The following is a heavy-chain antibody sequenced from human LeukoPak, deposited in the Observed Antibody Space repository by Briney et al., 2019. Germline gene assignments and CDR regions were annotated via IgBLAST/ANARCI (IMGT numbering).Heavy chain of an antibody. V-gene: IGHV3-23*01. CDR2: ISGSGGST. Sequence: GGSLRLSCAASGFTFSSYAMSWVRQAPGKGLEWVSAISGSGGSTYYADSVKGRFTISRDNSKNKLYLQMNSLSAEATAVYYCAKATGYSYAPGNWFDPWGQATLVTASS. D-gene: IGHD5-18*01. J-gene: IGHJ5*02. CDR3: AKATGYSYAPGNWFDP. CDR1: GFTFSSYA.